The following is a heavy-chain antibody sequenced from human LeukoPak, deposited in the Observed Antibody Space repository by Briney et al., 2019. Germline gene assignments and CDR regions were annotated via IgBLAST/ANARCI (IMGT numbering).Heavy chain of an antibody. CDR2: ISYDGSNK. V-gene: IGHV3-30-3*01. Sequence: GGSLRLSCAASGFTFSSYAMHWVRQAPGKGLEWVAVISYDGSNKYYADSVKGRFTISRDNSKNTLYLQMNSLRAEDTAVYYCARAASYEDDAFDIWGQGTMVTVSS. J-gene: IGHJ3*02. CDR3: ARAASYEDDAFDI. CDR1: GFTFSSYA. D-gene: IGHD5-18*01.